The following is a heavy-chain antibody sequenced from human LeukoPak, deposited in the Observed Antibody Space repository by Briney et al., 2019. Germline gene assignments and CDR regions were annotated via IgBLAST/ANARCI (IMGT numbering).Heavy chain of an antibody. D-gene: IGHD3-22*01. CDR1: VYTFTGYY. CDR2: INPNSGGT. Sequence: SVKVSCKASVYTFTGYYMHWVRQAPGQGLEWMGWINPNSGGTNHAQKFQGRVTMTRDTSISTAYMDVGKLRFDDTAVYYCARSSGYYSAPLDYWGQGTLVTVSS. J-gene: IGHJ4*02. V-gene: IGHV1-2*02. CDR3: ARSSGYYSAPLDY.